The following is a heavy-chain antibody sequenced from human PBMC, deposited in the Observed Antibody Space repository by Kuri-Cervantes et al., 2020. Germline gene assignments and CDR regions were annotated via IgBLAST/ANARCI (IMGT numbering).Heavy chain of an antibody. D-gene: IGHD6-13*01. J-gene: IGHJ4*02. Sequence: GGSLRLSCAASGFTFNTYWMSWVRQAPGKGLEWVANIKYDGSQKFYVDSVKGRFTISRDNAKNSLYLQMNSLRAEDTAVYYCAKGRECSSSWYVMDYWGQGTLVTVSS. CDR2: IKYDGSQK. CDR1: GFTFNTYW. CDR3: AKGRECSSSWYVMDY. V-gene: IGHV3-7*01.